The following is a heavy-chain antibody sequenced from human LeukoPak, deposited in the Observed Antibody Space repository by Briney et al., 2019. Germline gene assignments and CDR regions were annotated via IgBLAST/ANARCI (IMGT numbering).Heavy chain of an antibody. J-gene: IGHJ5*02. CDR3: AREFPTSSSWYANDWFDP. Sequence: PSETLSLTCIVSGGSISSSSYYWGWIRQPPGKGLEWIGSIYHSGSTYYNPSLKSRVTISVDTSKNQFSLNLSSVTAADTAVYYCAREFPTSSSWYANDWFDPWGQGTLVTVSS. V-gene: IGHV4-39*07. CDR2: IYHSGST. CDR1: GGSISSSSYY. D-gene: IGHD6-13*01.